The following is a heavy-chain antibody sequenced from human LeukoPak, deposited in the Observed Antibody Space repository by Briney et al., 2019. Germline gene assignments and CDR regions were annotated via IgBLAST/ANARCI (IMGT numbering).Heavy chain of an antibody. V-gene: IGHV3-48*04. D-gene: IGHD5-12*01. Sequence: GGSLRLSCAASGFSFSTYSMNWVRQAPGKGLEWVSYITSSSSTIYYADSVKGRFAISRDNAKNSLYLQMNGLRAEDTAVYYCAREGLRVATSNLDAFDIWGQGTLVTVSS. CDR3: AREGLRVATSNLDAFDI. CDR1: GFSFSTYS. CDR2: ITSSSSTI. J-gene: IGHJ3*02.